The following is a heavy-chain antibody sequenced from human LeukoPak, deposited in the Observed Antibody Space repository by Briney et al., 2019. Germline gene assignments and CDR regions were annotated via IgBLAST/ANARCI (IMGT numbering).Heavy chain of an antibody. CDR3: ARRSKYSSSWQTPYY. V-gene: IGHV3-53*01. Sequence: GGSLRLSCAASGFTVSSNYMSWVRQAPGKGLEWVSVIYSGGSTYYADSVKGRFTISRDNSKNTLYLQINSLRAEDTAVYYCARRSKYSSSWQTPYYWGQGTLVTVSS. CDR1: GFTVSSNY. J-gene: IGHJ4*02. D-gene: IGHD6-13*01. CDR2: IYSGGST.